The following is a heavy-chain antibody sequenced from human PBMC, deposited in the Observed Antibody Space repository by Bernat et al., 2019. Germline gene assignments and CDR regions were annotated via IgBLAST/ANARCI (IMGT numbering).Heavy chain of an antibody. J-gene: IGHJ4*02. CDR3: ARDYRVGYSVYGVDY. D-gene: IGHD5/OR15-5a*01. CDR2: ISYDTRNK. CDR1: GFTFSSHA. Sequence: QVQLVESGGGVGQPGRSLRPSCVASGFTFSSHAMHWVRQAPGKGLEWVAVISYDTRNKFYADSVQGRFTISRDNSKNTLYLQMGSLRAEDTAVYYCARDYRVGYSVYGVDYWGQGTLITVSS. V-gene: IGHV3-30*04.